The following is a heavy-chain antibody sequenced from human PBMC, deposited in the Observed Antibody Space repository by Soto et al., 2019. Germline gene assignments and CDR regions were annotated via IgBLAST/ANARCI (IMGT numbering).Heavy chain of an antibody. CDR1: GGTFSSYA. J-gene: IGHJ6*02. Sequence: SVKVSCKASGGTFSSYAISWVRQAPGKGLEWMGGIIPTFGTANYAQKFQGRVTITADKSTSTAYMELSSLRSEDTAVYYCARARLGVATIGDYYYGMDVLGQGTTVTVSS. D-gene: IGHD5-12*01. CDR2: IIPTFGTA. V-gene: IGHV1-69*06. CDR3: ARARLGVATIGDYYYGMDV.